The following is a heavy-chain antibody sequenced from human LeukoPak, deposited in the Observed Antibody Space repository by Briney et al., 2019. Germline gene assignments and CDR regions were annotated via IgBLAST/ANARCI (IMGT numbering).Heavy chain of an antibody. V-gene: IGHV3-7*05. D-gene: IGHD6-19*01. Sequence: GGSLRLSCAASGFTFSSYWMSWIRQAPGKGLEWVANIKQDGSEKYYVDSVKGRFTISRDNAKNSLYLQMNSLRAEDTAVYYCARIPEYSSGWFFDYWGQGTLVTVSS. CDR2: IKQDGSEK. CDR1: GFTFSSYW. J-gene: IGHJ4*02. CDR3: ARIPEYSSGWFFDY.